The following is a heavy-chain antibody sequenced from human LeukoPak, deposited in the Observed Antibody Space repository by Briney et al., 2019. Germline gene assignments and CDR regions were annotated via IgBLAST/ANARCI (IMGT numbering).Heavy chain of an antibody. V-gene: IGHV3-33*01. J-gene: IGHJ4*02. D-gene: IGHD3-10*01. CDR2: IWYDGSNK. Sequence: PGGSLRLSCAASGFTFSSYGMHWVRQAPGKGLEWVAVIWYDGSNKYYADSVKGRFTISRDNSKNTLYLQMKSLRAEDTAVYYCARGHVWFGELLYYFDYWGQGTLVTVSS. CDR1: GFTFSSYG. CDR3: ARGHVWFGELLYYFDY.